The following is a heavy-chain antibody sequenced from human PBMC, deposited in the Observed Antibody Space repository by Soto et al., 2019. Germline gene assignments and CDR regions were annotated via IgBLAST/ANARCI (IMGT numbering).Heavy chain of an antibody. Sequence: GSLLRSCAASVLTSSRHAMGGGRQAPGNGLEWVSVIGGSCGNIDYVVYVKGRFTISRDNSKNTLYQEMNSLRVEETDVHTSAAQGLRGTTGATWGGGSVVTVAS. V-gene: IGHV3-23*01. CDR2: IGGSCGNI. D-gene: IGHD1-1*01. CDR1: VLTSSRHA. CDR3: AAQGLRGTTGAT. J-gene: IGHJ1*01.